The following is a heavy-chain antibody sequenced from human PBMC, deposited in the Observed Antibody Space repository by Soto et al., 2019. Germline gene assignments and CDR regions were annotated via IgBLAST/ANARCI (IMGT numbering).Heavy chain of an antibody. D-gene: IGHD6-13*01. Sequence: GASVKVSCKASGYTFTSYGISWVRQAPGQGLEWMGWISAYNGNTNYAQKLQGRVTMTTDTSTRTAYMELRSLRSDDTAVYYCSLTSSSWYYFDYWGQGNLVTVSS. CDR3: SLTSSSWYYFDY. CDR1: GYTFTSYG. CDR2: ISAYNGNT. V-gene: IGHV1-18*01. J-gene: IGHJ4*02.